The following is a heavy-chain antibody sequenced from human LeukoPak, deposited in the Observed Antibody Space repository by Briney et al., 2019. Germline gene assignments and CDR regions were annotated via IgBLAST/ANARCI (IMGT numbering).Heavy chain of an antibody. Sequence: PGGSLRLSCAASGFTFSSYSMNWVRQAPGKGLEWVSSISSSSSYIYYADSVKGRFTISRDNAKNSLYLQMNGLRAEDTAVYYCARAGGFGYSYGFHFDYWGQGTLVTVSS. D-gene: IGHD5-18*01. CDR2: ISSSSSYI. J-gene: IGHJ4*02. CDR3: ARAGGFGYSYGFHFDY. CDR1: GFTFSSYS. V-gene: IGHV3-21*01.